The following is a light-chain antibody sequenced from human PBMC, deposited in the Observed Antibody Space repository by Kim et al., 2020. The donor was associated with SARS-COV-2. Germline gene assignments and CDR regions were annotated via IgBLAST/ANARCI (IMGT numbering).Light chain of an antibody. CDR1: RLRFYY. Sequence: SVAVRQTGTVTCKGDRLRFYYASWYQQEPGQAPMLVMYGKNNRPSGIPDRFSGSSSGSTVSLTITGAQAEDEADYYCDSRDNSGNQFGGGTKLTVL. CDR2: GKN. V-gene: IGLV3-19*01. CDR3: DSRDNSGNQ. J-gene: IGLJ3*02.